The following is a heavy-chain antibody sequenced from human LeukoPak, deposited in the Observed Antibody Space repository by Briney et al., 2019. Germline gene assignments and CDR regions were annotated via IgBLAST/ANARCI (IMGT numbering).Heavy chain of an antibody. D-gene: IGHD2-2*01. J-gene: IGHJ5*02. Sequence: SETLSLTCTVSGASISSYYWSWIRQPPGKGLEWIGYIYYSGSTKYNPSLKSRVTISVDTSRNQFSLKLSSVTAADTAVYYCARDLGYCSSTSCYAWFDPWGQGTLVTVSS. CDR2: IYYSGST. V-gene: IGHV4-59*01. CDR1: GASISSYY. CDR3: ARDLGYCSSTSCYAWFDP.